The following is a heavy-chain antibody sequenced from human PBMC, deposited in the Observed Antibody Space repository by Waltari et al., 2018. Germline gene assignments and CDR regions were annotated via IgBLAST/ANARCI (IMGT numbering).Heavy chain of an antibody. CDR2: IYYSGST. CDR3: ARDNRMGWFDP. CDR1: GGSISSYY. D-gene: IGHD2-15*01. Sequence: QVQLQESGPGLVKPSETLSLTCTVPGGSISSYYWSWIRQPPGKGLEWIGYIYYSGSTNYNPSLKSRVTISVDTSKNQFSLKLSSVTAADTAVYYCARDNRMGWFDPWGQGTLVTVSS. V-gene: IGHV4-59*01. J-gene: IGHJ5*02.